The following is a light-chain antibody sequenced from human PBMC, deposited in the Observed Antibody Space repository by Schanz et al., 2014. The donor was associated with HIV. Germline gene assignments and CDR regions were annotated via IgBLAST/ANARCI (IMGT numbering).Light chain of an antibody. CDR1: SSNIRINT. Sequence: QSVLTQPPSASGTPGQRVTISGSGSSSNIRINTVNWYQQFPGTAPKLLIYRNSRRPSGVPDRFSGSKSGTSASLAISGLRSEDEADYYCATWDDSLNGVVFGGGTKVTVL. J-gene: IGLJ3*02. CDR3: ATWDDSLNGVV. V-gene: IGLV1-44*01. CDR2: RNS.